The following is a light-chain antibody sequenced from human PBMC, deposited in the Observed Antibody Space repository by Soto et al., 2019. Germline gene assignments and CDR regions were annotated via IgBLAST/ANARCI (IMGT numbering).Light chain of an antibody. CDR1: QSISNNY. CDR2: GAS. CDR3: QQYSSSSLT. J-gene: IGKJ4*01. V-gene: IGKV3-20*01. Sequence: EIVLTQSPATLSLSPGESATLSCRASQSISNNYLAWYQQKLGQAPRLLISGASTRATGIPDRFSGSGSGTDFTLSISRLEPEDFAVYFCQQYSSSSLTFGGETKVEIK.